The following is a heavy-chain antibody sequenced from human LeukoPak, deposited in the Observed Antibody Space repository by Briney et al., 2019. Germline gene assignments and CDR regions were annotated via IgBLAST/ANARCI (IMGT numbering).Heavy chain of an antibody. CDR2: IIPIFGTA. CDR3: ARDRVYYGSGSYYNRYYYYYMDV. Sequence: ASVKVSCKASGGTFSSYAISWVRQAPGQGLEWMGGIIPIFGTANYAQKFQGRVTITADESTSTAYMELSSLRSEDTAVYYCARDRVYYGSGSYYNRYYYYYMDVWGKGTTVTISS. CDR1: GGTFSSYA. J-gene: IGHJ6*03. D-gene: IGHD3-10*01. V-gene: IGHV1-69*13.